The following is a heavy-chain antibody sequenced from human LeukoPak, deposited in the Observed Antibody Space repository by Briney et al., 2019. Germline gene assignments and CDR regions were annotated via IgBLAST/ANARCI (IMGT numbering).Heavy chain of an antibody. CDR1: GFTFSSDW. D-gene: IGHD3-22*01. Sequence: GGSLRLSCAASGFTFSSDWMHWVRQAPGKGLVWVSRINSDGSNTRYADSVRGRFTISRDNAKNTLYLQMNSLRVEDTAVYYCARAARTPIGSSYYDYWGQGTLVTVSS. CDR2: INSDGSNT. CDR3: ARAARTPIGSSYYDY. V-gene: IGHV3-74*01. J-gene: IGHJ4*02.